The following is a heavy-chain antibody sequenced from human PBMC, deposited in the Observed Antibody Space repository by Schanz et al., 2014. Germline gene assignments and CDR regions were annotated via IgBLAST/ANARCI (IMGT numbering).Heavy chain of an antibody. D-gene: IGHD3-10*01. Sequence: EVQLVESGGGLVQPGGSLRLSCTASGFTFSDYWMSWVRQAPGKGPEWVANIKHDGSVKDYVDSVEGRFTISRDNAKRSLYLQMNSLRPEDAALYYCEKGSRSGSKVMDVWGKGTTVTVSS. J-gene: IGHJ6*03. CDR1: GFTFSDYW. V-gene: IGHV3-7*05. CDR3: EKGSRSGSKVMDV. CDR2: IKHDGSVK.